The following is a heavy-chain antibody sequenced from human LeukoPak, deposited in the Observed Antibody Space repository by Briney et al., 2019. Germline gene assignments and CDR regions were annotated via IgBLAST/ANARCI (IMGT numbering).Heavy chain of an antibody. Sequence: GGSLRLSCAASGFTFSNAWMSWVRQAPGKGLEWVGRIKSKTDGGTTDYAAPVKGRFTISRDDSKNTLYLQMNSLKTEDTAVYYCTTVGQAVAGNRAFDIWGQGTMVTVSS. D-gene: IGHD6-19*01. J-gene: IGHJ3*02. V-gene: IGHV3-15*01. CDR1: GFTFSNAW. CDR3: TTVGQAVAGNRAFDI. CDR2: IKSKTDGGTT.